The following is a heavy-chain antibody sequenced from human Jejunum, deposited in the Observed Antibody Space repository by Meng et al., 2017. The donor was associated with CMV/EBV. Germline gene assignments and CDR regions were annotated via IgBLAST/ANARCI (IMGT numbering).Heavy chain of an antibody. D-gene: IGHD3-22*01. CDR1: KF. J-gene: IGHJ3*01. CDR2: IYGGVLA. V-gene: IGHV3-53*01. Sequence: KFISLVRQTPGRGLGWLSTIYGGVLAYSADSVRGQFTISTDNLKNILYLQMNSPSAEDTAVYYCASRSKYDSSVYYYMAYDVWGQGTKVTVSS. CDR3: ASRSKYDSSVYYYMAYDV.